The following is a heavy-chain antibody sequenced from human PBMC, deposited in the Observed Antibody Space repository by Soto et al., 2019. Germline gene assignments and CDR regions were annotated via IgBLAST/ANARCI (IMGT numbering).Heavy chain of an antibody. V-gene: IGHV4-39*01. CDR2: IYYSGNT. Sequence: PSETLSLTCTVSGGSISSSSHHWAWIRQPPGKGLEWIGSIYYSGNTYHNPSLKSRVTISVDTSKNQFSLKLSSVTAADTSVYYCAREENGQSHHWGQGTLVTVSS. CDR1: GGSISSSSHH. J-gene: IGHJ5*02. D-gene: IGHD2-8*01. CDR3: AREENGQSHH.